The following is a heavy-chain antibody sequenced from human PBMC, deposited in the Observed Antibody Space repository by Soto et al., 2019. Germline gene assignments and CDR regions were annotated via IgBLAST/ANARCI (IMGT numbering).Heavy chain of an antibody. CDR2: ISGSGGNT. CDR3: AKDIAAAGSLNWLDP. CDR1: GFTFSSYA. V-gene: IGHV3-23*01. D-gene: IGHD6-13*01. Sequence: HPGGSLRLSCAASGFTFSSYAMSWVRQAPGKGLEWVSAISGSGGNTYYADSVKGRFTISRDNSKNTLYLQMNSLRAEDTAVYYCAKDIAAAGSLNWLDPWGQGTLVTVSS. J-gene: IGHJ5*02.